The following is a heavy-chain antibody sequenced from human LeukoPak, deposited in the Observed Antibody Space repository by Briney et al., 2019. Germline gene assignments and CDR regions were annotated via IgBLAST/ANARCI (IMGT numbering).Heavy chain of an antibody. Sequence: PGRSLRLSCAASGFTFSSYAMHWVRRAPGKGLEWVAVISYDGSNKYYADSVKGRFTISRDNSKNTLYLQMNSLRAEDTAVYYCARESAPFSGFDPWGQGTLVTVSS. CDR1: GFTFSSYA. J-gene: IGHJ5*02. V-gene: IGHV3-30-3*01. D-gene: IGHD2-15*01. CDR2: ISYDGSNK. CDR3: ARESAPFSGFDP.